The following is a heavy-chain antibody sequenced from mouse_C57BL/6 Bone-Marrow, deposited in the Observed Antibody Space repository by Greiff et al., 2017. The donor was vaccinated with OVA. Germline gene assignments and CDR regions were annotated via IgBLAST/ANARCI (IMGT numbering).Heavy chain of an antibody. V-gene: IGHV1-76*01. CDR2: IYPGSGNT. J-gene: IGHJ2*01. D-gene: IGHD4-1*01. Sequence: QVQLQQSGAELVRPGASVKLSCKASGYTFTDYYINWVKQRPGQGLEWIARIYPGSGNTYYNEKFKGKATLTAEKSSSTAYMQLSSLTSEDSAVYFCARKGGNWDGFDYWGQGTTLTVSS. CDR3: ARKGGNWDGFDY. CDR1: GYTFTDYY.